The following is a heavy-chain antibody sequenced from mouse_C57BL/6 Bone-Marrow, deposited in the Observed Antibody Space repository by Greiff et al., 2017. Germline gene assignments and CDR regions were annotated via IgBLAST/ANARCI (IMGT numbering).Heavy chain of an antibody. D-gene: IGHD1-1*01. CDR3: ARLDYYGSSYVY. CDR2: ISSGSSTI. V-gene: IGHV5-17*01. Sequence: EVKLVESGGGLVKPGGSLKLSCAASGFTFSDYGMHWVRQAPEKGLEWVAYISSGSSTIYYADTVKGRFTISRDNAKNTLFLQMTSLRSEDTAMYYCARLDYYGSSYVYWGQGTTLTVSS. CDR1: GFTFSDYG. J-gene: IGHJ2*01.